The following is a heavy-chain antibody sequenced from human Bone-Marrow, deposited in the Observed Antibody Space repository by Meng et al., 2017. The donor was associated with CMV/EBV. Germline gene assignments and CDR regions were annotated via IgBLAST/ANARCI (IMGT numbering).Heavy chain of an antibody. CDR2: ISYDGSNK. CDR3: ARETSGWPHIDY. CDR1: GFTFSSYA. Sequence: GESLKISCAASGFTFSSYAMHWVRQAPGKGLEWVAVISYDGSNKYYADSVKGRFTISRDNSKNTPYLQMNSLRAEDTAVYYCARETSGWPHIDYWGQGTLVTVSS. V-gene: IGHV3-30-3*01. D-gene: IGHD6-19*01. J-gene: IGHJ4*02.